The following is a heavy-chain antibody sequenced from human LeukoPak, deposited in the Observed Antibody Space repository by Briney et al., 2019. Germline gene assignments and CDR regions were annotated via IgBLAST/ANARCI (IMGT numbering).Heavy chain of an antibody. Sequence: PGGSLRLSCAASGFTFSSYEMNWVRQAPGKGLEWVSYISSSGSTIYYADSVKGRFTISRDNAKNSLYLQMSSLRAEDTAVYYCARDLAWTSTVTPFGYWGQGTLVTVSS. J-gene: IGHJ4*02. CDR1: GFTFSSYE. CDR2: ISSSGSTI. V-gene: IGHV3-48*03. D-gene: IGHD4-17*01. CDR3: ARDLAWTSTVTPFGY.